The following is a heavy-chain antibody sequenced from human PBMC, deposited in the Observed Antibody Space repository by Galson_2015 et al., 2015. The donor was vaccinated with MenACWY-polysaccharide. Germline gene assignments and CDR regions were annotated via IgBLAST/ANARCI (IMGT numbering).Heavy chain of an antibody. V-gene: IGHV3-23*01. CDR3: AKDRSSGTSWYYFDL. D-gene: IGHD6-19*01. CDR2: FPSSGSRP. Sequence: SLRLSCAASGFTFSDYGMSWFRQAPGKGLEWVAGFPSSGSRPYYADSVRGRFSVSRDNSDNTLYLQMNGLRAEDTAMYYCAKDRSSGTSWYYFDLWGRGTLVTVSS. J-gene: IGHJ2*01. CDR1: GFTFSDYG.